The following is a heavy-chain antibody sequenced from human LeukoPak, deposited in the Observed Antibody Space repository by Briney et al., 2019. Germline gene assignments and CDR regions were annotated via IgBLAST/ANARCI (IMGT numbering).Heavy chain of an antibody. V-gene: IGHV4-34*01. CDR3: ARAPPYYDSSGYFAYFDY. CDR2: INHSGST. CDR1: GGSFSGYY. Sequence: SETLSLTCAVYGGSFSGYYWSWIRQPPGKGLEWIGEINHSGSTNYNPSLKSRVTISVDTSKNQFSLKLGSVTAADTAVYYCARAPPYYDSSGYFAYFDYWGQGTLVTVSS. D-gene: IGHD3-22*01. J-gene: IGHJ4*02.